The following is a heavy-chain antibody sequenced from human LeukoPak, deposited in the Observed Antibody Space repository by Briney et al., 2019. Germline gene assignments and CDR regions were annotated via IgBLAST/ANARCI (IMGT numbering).Heavy chain of an antibody. D-gene: IGHD3-10*01. CDR3: ARDRNGDGSGSYRLDAFDI. V-gene: IGHV3-21*01. Sequence: GGSLRLSCAASGFTFSSYSMNWVRQAPGKGLEWVSSISSSSSYIYYADSVKGRFTISRDNAKNSLYLQMNSLRAEDTAVYYCARDRNGDGSGSYRLDAFDIWGQGTMVTVSS. CDR1: GFTFSSYS. J-gene: IGHJ3*02. CDR2: ISSSSSYI.